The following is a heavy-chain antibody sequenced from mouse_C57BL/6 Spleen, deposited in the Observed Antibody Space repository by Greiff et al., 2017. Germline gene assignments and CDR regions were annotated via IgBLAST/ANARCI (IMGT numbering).Heavy chain of an antibody. CDR1: GYTFTGYW. Sequence: QVQLQQPGTELVKPGASVKLSCKASGYTFTGYWMHWVKQRPGQGLEWIGNINPSNGGTNYNEKFKSKATLTVDKSSSTAYMQLSSLTSEDSAVYYCARLQTYLSGFAYWGQGTLVTVSA. CDR2: INPSNGGT. V-gene: IGHV1-53*01. J-gene: IGHJ3*01. CDR3: ARLQTYLSGFAY.